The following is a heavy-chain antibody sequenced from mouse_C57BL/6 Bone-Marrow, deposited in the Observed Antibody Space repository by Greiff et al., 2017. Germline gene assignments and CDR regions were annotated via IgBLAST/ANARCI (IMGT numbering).Heavy chain of an antibody. J-gene: IGHJ3*01. CDR3: AKGDYYGSSYSVIAY. D-gene: IGHD1-1*01. V-gene: IGHV1-69*01. CDR2: FDPSDRYT. CDR1: GYTFTSYW. Sequence: FQLQQSVAELVMPGASVKLSCKASGYTFTSYWMLWVKLRPGQVFEWIGEFDPSDRYTNYYQKVKGKSTLTVDKSSSTAYMQLSSLTSEDSAVYYGAKGDYYGSSYSVIAYWGQGTLVTDS.